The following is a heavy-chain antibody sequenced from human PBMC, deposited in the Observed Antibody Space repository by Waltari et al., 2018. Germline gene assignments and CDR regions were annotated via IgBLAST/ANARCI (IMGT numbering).Heavy chain of an antibody. J-gene: IGHJ4*02. V-gene: IGHV4-59*01. D-gene: IGHD3-22*01. CDR2: IYFRGST. CDR3: ARESSAFYYGSSGYYYFDN. CDR1: GDSLSNYS. Sequence: QVQLRESGPGLVKPSETLSLTCTVSGDSLSNYSWSWIRQPPGKRLEWLGHIYFRGSTAYNPSLRSRVTISIETSQNQFSLTLTSVTAADTAVYYCARESSAFYYGSSGYYYFDNWGRGTLVTVSS.